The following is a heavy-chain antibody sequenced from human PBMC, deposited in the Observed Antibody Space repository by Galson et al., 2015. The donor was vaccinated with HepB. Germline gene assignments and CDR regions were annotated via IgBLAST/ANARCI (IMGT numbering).Heavy chain of an antibody. D-gene: IGHD3-10*01. V-gene: IGHV3-72*01. CDR1: GFIFSNHY. CDR3: ARVYFGSGSSSAYWYFDL. Sequence: SLRLSCAASGFIFSNHYMDWVRQAPGKGLEWVARVRNKASSHTTEYAASVRGRFTISRDDLKNSVYLQMNSLRDEDTAVYYCARVYFGSGSSSAYWYFDLWGRGALVTVSS. CDR2: VRNKASSHTT. J-gene: IGHJ2*01.